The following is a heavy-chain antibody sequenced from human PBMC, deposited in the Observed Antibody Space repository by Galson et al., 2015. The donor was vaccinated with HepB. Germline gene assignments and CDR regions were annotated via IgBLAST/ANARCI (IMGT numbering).Heavy chain of an antibody. J-gene: IGHJ6*03. V-gene: IGHV3-43*01. Sequence: SLRLSCAASGFTFDDYTMHCVRQAPGKGLEWVSHISWDGDRIYYADSVKGRFTISRDNSKNSLYLQMNSLRTEDTALHYCAGVRPYYYYMGVWGKGTTVTVSS. CDR1: GFTFDDYT. CDR3: AGVRPYYYYMGV. D-gene: IGHD3-10*01. CDR2: ISWDGDRI.